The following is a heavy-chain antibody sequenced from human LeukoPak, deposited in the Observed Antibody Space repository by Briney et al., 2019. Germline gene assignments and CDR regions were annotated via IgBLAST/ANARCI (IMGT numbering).Heavy chain of an antibody. J-gene: IGHJ4*02. CDR1: GFTFSSYY. D-gene: IGHD2-2*01. Sequence: GGSLRLSCAASGFTFSSYYMHWVRQAPGKGLVWVASIKQDGSAKYYVDSVKGRFTISRDNAKNSLYLQMDSLRVEDTATYYCARWRGSTSERSDYWGQGTLVTVSS. CDR3: ARWRGSTSERSDY. CDR2: IKQDGSAK. V-gene: IGHV3-7*01.